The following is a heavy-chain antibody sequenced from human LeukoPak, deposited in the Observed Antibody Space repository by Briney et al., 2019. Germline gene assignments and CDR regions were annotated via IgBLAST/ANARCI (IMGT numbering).Heavy chain of an antibody. D-gene: IGHD5-18*01. CDR3: ARDRGYSYEFDY. V-gene: IGHV3-7*01. Sequence: PGGSLRLSCAASGFTFSSYWMNWVRQAPGKGLEWVANIKEDGSEKYYVDSVKGRFTISRDNAKNSLYLQMNSLRAEDTAVYYCARDRGYSYEFDYWGQGTLVTVSS. J-gene: IGHJ4*02. CDR1: GFTFSSYW. CDR2: IKEDGSEK.